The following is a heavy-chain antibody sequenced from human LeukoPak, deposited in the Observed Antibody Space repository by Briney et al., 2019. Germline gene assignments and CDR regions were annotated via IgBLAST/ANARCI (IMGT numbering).Heavy chain of an antibody. CDR2: TYTSGST. D-gene: IGHD4-17*01. CDR1: GGSISSYY. CDR3: ARDLTVTTSAFDI. Sequence: SETLSLTCTVSGGSISSYYWSWIRQPAGKGLEWIGRTYTSGSTNYNPSLKSRVAMSVDTSKNQFSLKLSSVTAADTSVYYCARDLTVTTSAFDIWGQGTMVTVSS. J-gene: IGHJ3*02. V-gene: IGHV4-4*07.